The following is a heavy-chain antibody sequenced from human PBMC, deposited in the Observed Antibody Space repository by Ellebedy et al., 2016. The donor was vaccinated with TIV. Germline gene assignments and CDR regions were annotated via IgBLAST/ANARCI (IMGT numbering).Heavy chain of an antibody. Sequence: GESLKISCPASGFTFSNAWMSWVSQAPGKGLEWVGRIKSKTDGGTTDYAAPVKGRFTISRDDSKNTLYLQMNSLKTEDTAVYYCTTKSAGTGTTFDYWGQGTLVTVSS. CDR1: GFTFSNAW. CDR2: IKSKTDGGTT. D-gene: IGHD1-1*01. J-gene: IGHJ4*02. V-gene: IGHV3-15*01. CDR3: TTKSAGTGTTFDY.